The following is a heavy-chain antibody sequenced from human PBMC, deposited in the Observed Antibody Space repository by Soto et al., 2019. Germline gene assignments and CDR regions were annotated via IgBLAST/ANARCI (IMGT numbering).Heavy chain of an antibody. CDR3: ARXRLRFLERFYYYYGMDV. D-gene: IGHD3-3*01. CDR1: GGSFSCYY. V-gene: IGHV4-34*01. J-gene: IGHJ6*02. Sequence: NPSETLSLTCAVYGGSFSCYYWSWIRQPPGKGLEWIGEINHSGSTNYNPSLKSRVTISVDTSKNQFSLKLSSVTAADTAVYYCARXRLRFLERFYYYYGMDVWGQGTTVTVSS. CDR2: INHSGST.